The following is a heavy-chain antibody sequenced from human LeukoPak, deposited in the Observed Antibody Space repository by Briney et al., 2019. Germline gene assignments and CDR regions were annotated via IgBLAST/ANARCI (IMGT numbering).Heavy chain of an antibody. Sequence: PSXXLSLTCAVYGGSFSGYFWTWIRQPPGKGLEWIGEINHSGSTSYNPSLKSRVTISLDTSRNRFSLNLSSVTATDTAVYFCARDRSSGWLNWFDPWGQGTLVTVSP. CDR1: GGSFSGYF. V-gene: IGHV4-34*01. J-gene: IGHJ5*02. D-gene: IGHD6-19*01. CDR3: ARDRSSGWLNWFDP. CDR2: INHSGST.